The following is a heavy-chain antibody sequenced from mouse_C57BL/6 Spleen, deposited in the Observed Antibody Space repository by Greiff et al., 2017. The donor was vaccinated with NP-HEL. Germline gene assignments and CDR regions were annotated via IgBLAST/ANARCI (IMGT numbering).Heavy chain of an antibody. V-gene: IGHV1-26*01. D-gene: IGHD1-1*01. Sequence: EVQLQQSGPELVKPGASVKISCKASGYTFTDYYMNWVKQSHGKSLEWIGDINPNNGGTSYNQKFKGKATLTVDKSSSTAYMELRSLTSEDSAVYYCASSLSGDYGSHYAMDYWGQGTSVTVSS. CDR1: GYTFTDYY. CDR2: INPNNGGT. CDR3: ASSLSGDYGSHYAMDY. J-gene: IGHJ4*01.